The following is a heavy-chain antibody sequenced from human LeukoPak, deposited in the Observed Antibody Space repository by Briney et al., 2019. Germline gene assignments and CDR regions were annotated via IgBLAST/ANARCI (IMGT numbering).Heavy chain of an antibody. D-gene: IGHD6-19*01. Sequence: GGSLRLSCAASGFTFNDYYMSWIRQAPEKGLEWVSYISSSGSTTFYADCVKGRLTISRDNSENTPYLQMTSLRAADTAVYYCARDFGSGWTRYFEYWGHGTLATV. J-gene: IGHJ4*01. CDR3: ARDFGSGWTRYFEY. CDR2: ISSSGSTT. CDR1: GFTFNDYY. V-gene: IGHV3-11*04.